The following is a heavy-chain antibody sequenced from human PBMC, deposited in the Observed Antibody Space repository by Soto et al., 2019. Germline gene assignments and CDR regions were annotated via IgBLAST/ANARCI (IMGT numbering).Heavy chain of an antibody. D-gene: IGHD1-7*01. J-gene: IGHJ4*02. CDR3: ASRDPGTSVDY. CDR2: IYRTGST. V-gene: IGHV4-4*02. CDR1: GGSFTSNNW. Sequence: VTLSLTCAVSGGSFTSNNWWTWVRQPPGQGLEWIGEIYRTGSTNYNPSLKSRVTISLDKSENQFSLKVTSLTAADTAVYYCASRDPGTSVDYWGQGTLVTVSS.